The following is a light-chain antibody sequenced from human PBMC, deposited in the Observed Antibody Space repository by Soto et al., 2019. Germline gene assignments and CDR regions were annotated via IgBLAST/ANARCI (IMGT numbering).Light chain of an antibody. Sequence: DRQLTQSPSVMFAFLGDTVTITCRASQALSNYLAWYQQKPGKAPDLLIYSASTLQSGVPSRFSGSGSETEFSLTTRALQPEDFATYYCQQLSRYPLTLGGGTKVDI. V-gene: IGKV1-9*01. CDR1: QALSNY. CDR2: SAS. J-gene: IGKJ4*01. CDR3: QQLSRYPLT.